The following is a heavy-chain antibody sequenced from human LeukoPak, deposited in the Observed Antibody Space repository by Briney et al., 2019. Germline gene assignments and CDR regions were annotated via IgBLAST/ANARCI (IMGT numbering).Heavy chain of an antibody. Sequence: GASVKVSCKASGGTFSSYAISWVRQAPGQWLEWMGGIIPIFGTANYAQKFQGRVTITADKSTSTAYMELSSLRSEDTAVYYCARDVGNCSGGSCYTHNMNWGQGTLVTVSS. CDR2: IIPIFGTA. D-gene: IGHD2-15*01. CDR3: ARDVGNCSGGSCYTHNMN. J-gene: IGHJ4*02. CDR1: GGTFSSYA. V-gene: IGHV1-69*06.